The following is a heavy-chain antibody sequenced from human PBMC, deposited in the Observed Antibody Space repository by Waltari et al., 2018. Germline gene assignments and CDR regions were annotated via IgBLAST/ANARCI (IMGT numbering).Heavy chain of an antibody. CDR1: VTSIASAASY. CDR3: AREVTTVTTGYYYYYYMDV. J-gene: IGHJ6*03. D-gene: IGHD4-4*01. V-gene: IGHV4-30-4*08. Sequence: QVQLQESRPGLVKPSQTLFPTSAALVTSIASAASYWSWHRQPPGTGLEWVGYIHHSGKTYYNPSLKSLVTISLDTSKNQFSLKLRSVTAADTAMYYCAREVTTVTTGYYYYYYMDVWGKGTTVTVSS. CDR2: IHHSGKT.